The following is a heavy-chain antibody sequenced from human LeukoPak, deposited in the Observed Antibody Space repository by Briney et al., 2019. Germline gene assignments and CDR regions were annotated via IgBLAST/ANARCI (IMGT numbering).Heavy chain of an antibody. CDR1: GFTFNNYA. V-gene: IGHV3-23*01. D-gene: IGHD1-7*01. J-gene: IGHJ6*03. CDR3: ARDQLELRDYYYYMDV. CDR2: ISNSGGST. Sequence: GGSLRLSCAASGFTFNNYAMTWVRQAPGRGLEWVSTISNSGGSTYYADSVKGRFTISRDNSKNTLYLQMNSLRAEDTAVYYCARDQLELRDYYYYMDVWGKGTTVTVSS.